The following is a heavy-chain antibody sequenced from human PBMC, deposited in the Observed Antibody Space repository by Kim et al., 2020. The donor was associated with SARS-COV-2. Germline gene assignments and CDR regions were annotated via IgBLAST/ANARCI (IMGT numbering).Heavy chain of an antibody. CDR2: IWYDGSSK. D-gene: IGHD2-21*02. CDR3: ATDHAYCGRDCLGYYFDY. J-gene: IGHJ4*02. V-gene: IGHV3-33*01. Sequence: GGSLRLSCAASGFPFSPYFMPWVLQAPGKGLEWVAGIWYDGSSKYYADSVKGRFTISRDNSKNTMYLQMNSLRAEDTAVYYCATDHAYCGRDCLGYYFDYWGQGTLVTVSS. CDR1: GFPFSPYF.